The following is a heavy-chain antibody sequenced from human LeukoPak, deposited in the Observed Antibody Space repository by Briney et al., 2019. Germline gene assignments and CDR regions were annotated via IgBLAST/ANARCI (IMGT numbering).Heavy chain of an antibody. D-gene: IGHD3-10*01. V-gene: IGHV4-59*08. CDR3: ARLPYYYGSGSYPFDAFDI. CDR1: GGSISSYY. CDR2: IYYSGST. J-gene: IGHJ3*02. Sequence: SETLSLTCTVSGGSISSYYWSWIRQPPGKGLEWIGYIYYSGSTNYNPSLKSRVTISVDTSKNQFSLKLSSVTAADTAVYYCARLPYYYGSGSYPFDAFDIWGQGTMVTVSS.